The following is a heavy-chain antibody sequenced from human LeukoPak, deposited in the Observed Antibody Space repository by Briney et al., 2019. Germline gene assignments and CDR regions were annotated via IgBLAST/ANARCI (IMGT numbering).Heavy chain of an antibody. D-gene: IGHD4-23*01. Sequence: SETLSLTCTVSGHSISTNSYCAWIRQPPGKGLEWIGCISNTGKTQYKSSLTSRVTISMDTSKNQFSLKMHSVTAADSAFYYCARNHGGHDPWGQGTLVTVSS. V-gene: IGHV4-38-2*02. CDR1: GHSISTNSY. J-gene: IGHJ5*02. CDR3: ARNHGGHDP. CDR2: ISNTGKT.